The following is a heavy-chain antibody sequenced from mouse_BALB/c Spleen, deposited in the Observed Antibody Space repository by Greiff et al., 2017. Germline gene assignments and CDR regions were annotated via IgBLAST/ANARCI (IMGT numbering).Heavy chain of an antibody. CDR2: ISSGGSYT. J-gene: IGHJ2*01. V-gene: IGHV5-9-4*01. CDR3: ARGRDGSSLYYFDY. CDR1: GFTFSSYA. Sequence: VQLQQSGGGLVKPGGSLKLSCAASGFTFSSYAMSWVRQSPEKRLEWVAEISSGGSYTYYPDTVTGRFTISRDNAKNTLYLEMSSLRSEDTAMYYCARGRDGSSLYYFDYWGQGTTLTVSS. D-gene: IGHD1-1*01.